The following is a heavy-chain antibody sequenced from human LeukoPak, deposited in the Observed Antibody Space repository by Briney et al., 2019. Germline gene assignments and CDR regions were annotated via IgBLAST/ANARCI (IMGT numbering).Heavy chain of an antibody. CDR1: GYTFTSYG. D-gene: IGHD1-14*01. J-gene: IGHJ4*02. CDR3: ASSLSNRYYFDY. CDR2: ISAYNGDT. V-gene: IGHV1-18*01. Sequence: ASVKVSCKASGYTFTSYGISWVRQAPGQGLEWMGWISAYNGDTNYAQKFQGRVTMTRDTSISTAYMELSRLRSDDTAVYYCASSLSNRYYFDYWGQGTLVTVSS.